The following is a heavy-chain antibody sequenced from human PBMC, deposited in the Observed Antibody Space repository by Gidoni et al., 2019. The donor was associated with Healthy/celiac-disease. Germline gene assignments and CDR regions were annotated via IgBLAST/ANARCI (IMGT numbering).Heavy chain of an antibody. CDR2: ISGSGGST. Sequence: EVQLLESGGGLVQPGGSLRLSCAASGFTFSSYAMGWVRQAPGKGLEWVSAISGSGGSTYYADSVKGRFTISRDNSKNTLYLQMNSLRAEDTAVYYCFIQWLVWGEVDYWGQGTLVTVSS. V-gene: IGHV3-23*01. D-gene: IGHD6-19*01. J-gene: IGHJ4*02. CDR3: FIQWLVWGEVDY. CDR1: GFTFSSYA.